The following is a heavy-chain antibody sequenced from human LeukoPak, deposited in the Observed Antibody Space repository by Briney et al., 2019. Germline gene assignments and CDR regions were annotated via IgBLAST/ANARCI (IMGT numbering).Heavy chain of an antibody. CDR2: ISSSSSYI. D-gene: IGHD3-10*01. CDR3: ARDNYYGSGGNWFDP. CDR1: GFTFSSYS. Sequence: GGSLRLSCAASGFTFSSYSMNWARRAPGKGLEGVSSISSSSSYIYYADSVKGRFTISRDNAKNSLYLQMNSLRAEDTAVYYCARDNYYGSGGNWFDPWGQGTLVTVSS. J-gene: IGHJ5*02. V-gene: IGHV3-21*01.